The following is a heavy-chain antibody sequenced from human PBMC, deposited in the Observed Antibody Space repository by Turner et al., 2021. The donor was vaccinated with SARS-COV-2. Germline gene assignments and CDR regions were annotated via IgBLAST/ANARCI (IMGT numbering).Heavy chain of an antibody. Sequence: VQLVESGGGVVKPGGSLRLSCAASGFTLSSYVMHGVRQAPGKGLEWVAVIAYDGSNKYYSDYVKGRFTISRDNSKNTLYLQMNSLRAEDTAVYYCARDSGDFDYWGQGTLVTVSS. CDR2: IAYDGSNK. D-gene: IGHD3-10*01. CDR1: GFTLSSYV. J-gene: IGHJ4*02. V-gene: IGHV3-30-3*01. CDR3: ARDSGDFDY.